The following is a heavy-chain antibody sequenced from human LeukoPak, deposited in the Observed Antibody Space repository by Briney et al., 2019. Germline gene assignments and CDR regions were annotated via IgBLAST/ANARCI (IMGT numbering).Heavy chain of an antibody. CDR2: ISGSGGST. J-gene: IGHJ4*02. CDR3: AKGRVPYSSSSGFDY. D-gene: IGHD6-6*01. Sequence: GGSLRLSCAASGFTFSSYAMSWVRQAPGKGLEWVSAISGSGGSTYYADSVKGRFTISRDNSKDTLYLQMNSLRAEDTAVYYCAKGRVPYSSSSGFDYWGQGTLVTVSS. CDR1: GFTFSSYA. V-gene: IGHV3-23*01.